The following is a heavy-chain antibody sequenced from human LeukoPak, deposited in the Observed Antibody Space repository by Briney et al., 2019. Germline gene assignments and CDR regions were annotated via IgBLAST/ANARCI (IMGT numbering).Heavy chain of an antibody. CDR1: GFTFSSYG. J-gene: IGHJ4*02. CDR3: AKNPYDYVWGSYRGGFDY. V-gene: IGHV3-23*01. D-gene: IGHD3-16*02. Sequence: GGSLRLSCAASGFTFSSYGMSWVRQAPGKGLEWVSAISGSGGSTYYADSVKGRFTISRDNSKNTLYLQMNSLRAEDTAVYYCAKNPYDYVWGSYRGGFDYWGQGTLVTVSS. CDR2: ISGSGGST.